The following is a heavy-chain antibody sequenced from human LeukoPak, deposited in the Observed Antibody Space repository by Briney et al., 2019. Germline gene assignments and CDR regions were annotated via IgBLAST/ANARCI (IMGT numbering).Heavy chain of an antibody. D-gene: IGHD3-10*01. J-gene: IGHJ4*02. Sequence: GRSLRPSCAPSAFTFSSDAMSWVRQAPGKGLEWVSAISGSGGSTNYTDSVKGRFTISRDNSKNTLYLQMTSLRAEATAVNYCAKDHTGSGRCSSYYWGEGTLLTVSS. V-gene: IGHV3-23*01. CDR2: ISGSGGST. CDR1: AFTFSSDA. CDR3: AKDHTGSGRCSSYY.